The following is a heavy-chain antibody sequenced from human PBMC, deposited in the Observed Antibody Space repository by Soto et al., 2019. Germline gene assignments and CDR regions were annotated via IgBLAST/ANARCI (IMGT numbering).Heavy chain of an antibody. V-gene: IGHV4-4*02. CDR3: ARDPKQLVLGYGMDV. J-gene: IGHJ6*02. D-gene: IGHD6-13*01. CDR1: GGSISSSNW. CDR2: IYHSGST. Sequence: QVQLQESGPGLVKPSGTLSLTCAVSGGSISSSNWWSWVRQPPGKGLEWIGEIYHSGSTNYNPSPRSRVTISVDKSKNQFSLKMSAVTAADTAVYYCARDPKQLVLGYGMDVWGQGTTVTVSS.